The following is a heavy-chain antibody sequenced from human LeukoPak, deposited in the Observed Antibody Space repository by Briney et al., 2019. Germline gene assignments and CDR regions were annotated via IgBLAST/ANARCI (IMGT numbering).Heavy chain of an antibody. Sequence: SETLSLTCTGSGASINSYYWSWIRQPPGKGLEWIGYNFYSGSTNYNPSLKSRVTISVDTSKNQFSLKLSSVTAADTALYYCASTPSLNDAFDIWGQGTMVTVSS. J-gene: IGHJ3*02. CDR3: ASTPSLNDAFDI. CDR2: NFYSGST. CDR1: GASINSYY. D-gene: IGHD5/OR15-5a*01. V-gene: IGHV4-59*01.